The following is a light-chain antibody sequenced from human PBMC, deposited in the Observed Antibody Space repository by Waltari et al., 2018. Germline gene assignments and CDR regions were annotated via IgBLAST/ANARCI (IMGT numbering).Light chain of an antibody. CDR1: QDVTTS. CDR3: QQRRIWPPT. J-gene: IGKJ1*01. V-gene: IGKV3-11*01. Sequence: EIVLTQSPATLSLSPGERVTLSCRASQDVTTSPAWYQQKPGQAPRLLIYDASNRATGIPARFSGSGSGTDFTLTISSLEPEDFSVYYCQQRRIWPPTFGQGTKLEIK. CDR2: DAS.